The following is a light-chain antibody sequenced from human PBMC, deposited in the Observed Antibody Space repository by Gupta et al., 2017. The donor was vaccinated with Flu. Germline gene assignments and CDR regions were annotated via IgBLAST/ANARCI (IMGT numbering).Light chain of an antibody. CDR1: SSDIGAGYD. CDR2: GNL. V-gene: IGLV1-40*01. Sequence: QPVLTQPPSVSGTAGQRVPISCTGSSSDIGAGYDVHWYKQLPGTAPKLLIYGNLNRPSGVPDRFSGSKSGTSASLAITVLQAEDEADYYCQSYDSRLSGLYVFGTGTKVTVL. CDR3: QSYDSRLSGLYV. J-gene: IGLJ1*01.